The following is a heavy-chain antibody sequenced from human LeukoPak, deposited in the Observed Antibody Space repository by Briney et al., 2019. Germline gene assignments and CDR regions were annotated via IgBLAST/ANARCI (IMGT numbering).Heavy chain of an antibody. D-gene: IGHD4-23*01. CDR1: GGSISSYY. CDR2: IYYSGST. J-gene: IGHJ4*02. V-gene: IGHV4-59*01. Sequence: ASETLSLTCTVSGGSISSYYWSWIRQPPGKGLEWIGYIYYSGSTNYNPSLKSRVTISVDTSKNQFSLKLSSVTAADTAVYYCARADYGGSSATLDYWGQGTLVTVSS. CDR3: ARADYGGSSATLDY.